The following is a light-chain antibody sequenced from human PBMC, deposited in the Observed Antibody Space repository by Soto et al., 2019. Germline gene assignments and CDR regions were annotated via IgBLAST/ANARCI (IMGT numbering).Light chain of an antibody. CDR3: HQYGSSPPVT. Sequence: EIVLTQSPGTLSLSPGKRPTLSCRASQSVSSSYLAWYQQKPGQAPRLLIYGASSRATGIPDRFSGSGSGTDFTLTISRLEPEDFAVYYCHQYGSSPPVTFGGGTKVEIK. V-gene: IGKV3-20*01. J-gene: IGKJ4*01. CDR2: GAS. CDR1: QSVSSSY.